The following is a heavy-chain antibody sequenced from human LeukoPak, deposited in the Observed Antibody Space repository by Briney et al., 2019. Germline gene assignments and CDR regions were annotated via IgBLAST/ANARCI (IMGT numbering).Heavy chain of an antibody. V-gene: IGHV1-18*01. CDR1: GYTFTSYG. D-gene: IGHD4/OR15-4a*01. CDR2: ISAYNGNT. J-gene: IGHJ5*02. Sequence: ASVKVSCKASGYTFTSYGISWVRQAPGQGLEWMGWISAYNGNTNYAQKLQGRVTMTTDTSTSTAYMELRSLRSDDTAVYYCAGTPRFVLTATSPLKTNWFDPWGQGTLVTVSS. CDR3: AGTPRFVLTATSPLKTNWFDP.